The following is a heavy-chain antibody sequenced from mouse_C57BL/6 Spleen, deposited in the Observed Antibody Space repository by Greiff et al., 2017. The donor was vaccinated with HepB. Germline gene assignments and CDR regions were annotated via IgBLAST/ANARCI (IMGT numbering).Heavy chain of an antibody. CDR3: ARPLYYGSSHGYFDV. J-gene: IGHJ1*03. CDR1: GYSFTGYY. D-gene: IGHD1-1*01. V-gene: IGHV1-42*01. Sequence: VQLQQSGPELVKPGASVKISCKASGYSFTGYYMNWVKQSPEKSLEWIGEINPSTGGTTYNQKFKAKATLTVDKSSSTAYMQLKSLTYEDSAVYYCARPLYYGSSHGYFDVWGTGTTVTVSS. CDR2: INPSTGGT.